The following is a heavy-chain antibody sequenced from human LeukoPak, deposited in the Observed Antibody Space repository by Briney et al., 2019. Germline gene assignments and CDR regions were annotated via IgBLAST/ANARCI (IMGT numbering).Heavy chain of an antibody. J-gene: IGHJ4*02. V-gene: IGHV3-7*01. CDR1: GCTFSSYW. CDR3: ARQYSSSWYDLGYLDY. D-gene: IGHD6-13*01. Sequence: GGSLTLSCAASGCTFSSYWMSWIRQPPGKGLEWVANINHGGSDKYYVHSVNDRFTISRDNAKNSLYLQMNSLRADDTALYYCARQYSSSWYDLGYLDYWGQRTLVSVSS. CDR2: INHGGSDK.